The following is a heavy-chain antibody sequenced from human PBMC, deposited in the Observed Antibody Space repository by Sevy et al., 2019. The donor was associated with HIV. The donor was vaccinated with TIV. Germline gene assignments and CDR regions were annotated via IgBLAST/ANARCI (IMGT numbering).Heavy chain of an antibody. V-gene: IGHV3-15*01. J-gene: IGHJ4*02. CDR1: GFIFTNAW. D-gene: IGHD1-1*01. CDR3: ATDLTTNYFDY. Sequence: GGSLRLSCAASGFIFTNAWMTWVRQAPGKRLEWVGRIKSRADGGTTDHAAPVKGRFTISRDDSKNTLYLQMNSLKTEDSAVYYCATDLTTNYFDYWGQGTLVTVSS. CDR2: IKSRADGGTT.